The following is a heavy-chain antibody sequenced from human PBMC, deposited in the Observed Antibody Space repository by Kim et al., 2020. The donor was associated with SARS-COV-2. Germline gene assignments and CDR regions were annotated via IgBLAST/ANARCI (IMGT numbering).Heavy chain of an antibody. CDR1: GGSISSGGYY. J-gene: IGHJ6*02. CDR2: IYYSGST. V-gene: IGHV4-31*03. CDR3: ARDVRDGMDV. D-gene: IGHD2-8*01. Sequence: SETLSLTCTVSGGSISSGGYYWSWIRQHPGKGLEWIGYIYYSGSTYYNPSLKSRVTISVDTSKNQFSLKLSSVTAADTAVYYCARDVRDGMDVWGQGTTVTVSS.